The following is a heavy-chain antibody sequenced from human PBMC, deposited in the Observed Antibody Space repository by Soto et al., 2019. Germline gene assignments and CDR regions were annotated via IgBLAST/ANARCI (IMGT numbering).Heavy chain of an antibody. CDR3: THKAQWPVGENWFDP. D-gene: IGHD4-17*01. Sequence: QITLKESGPTLVKPTQTLTLTCTFSGFSLTTSEVGVGWIRQPPGKALEWLALIYWDDDKRYSPSLKSRLTITKDASKNQVVLTMTNMGPVDTATYYCTHKAQWPVGENWFDPWGQGTLVTVSS. V-gene: IGHV2-5*02. J-gene: IGHJ5*02. CDR1: GFSLTTSEVG. CDR2: IYWDDDK.